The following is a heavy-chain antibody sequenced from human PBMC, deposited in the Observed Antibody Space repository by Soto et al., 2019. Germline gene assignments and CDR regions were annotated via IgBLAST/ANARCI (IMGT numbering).Heavy chain of an antibody. CDR3: ARHYAVVLYHFDY. CDR1: GGSISSGGYS. Sequence: SETLSLTCAVSGGSISSGGYSWSWIRQPPGKGLEWIGYIYHSGSTYYNPSLKSRVTISVDRSKNQFSLKLSSVTAADTAVYYCARHYAVVLYHFDYWGLGTLVTVSS. D-gene: IGHD2-15*01. J-gene: IGHJ4*02. CDR2: IYHSGST. V-gene: IGHV4-30-2*01.